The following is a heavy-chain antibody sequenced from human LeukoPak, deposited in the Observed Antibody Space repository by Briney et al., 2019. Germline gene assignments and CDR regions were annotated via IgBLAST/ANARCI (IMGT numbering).Heavy chain of an antibody. CDR2: ISSSSSYI. CDR3: ARRTVGATMVSDAFDI. CDR1: GFTFSSYS. Sequence: PGGSLRLSCAASGFTFSSYSMNWVRQAPGKGLEWVSSISSSSSYIYYADSVKGRFTISRDNAKNSLYLQMNSLRAEDTAVYYCARRTVGATMVSDAFDIWGQGTMVTVSS. V-gene: IGHV3-21*01. J-gene: IGHJ3*02. D-gene: IGHD1-26*01.